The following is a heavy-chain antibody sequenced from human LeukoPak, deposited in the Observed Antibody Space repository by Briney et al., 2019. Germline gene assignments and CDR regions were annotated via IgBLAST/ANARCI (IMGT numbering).Heavy chain of an antibody. CDR3: ARESSGATPDY. J-gene: IGHJ4*02. CDR2: IYASGSP. CDR1: GGSVSRYY. D-gene: IGHD1-26*01. Sequence: SETLSLTCAVSGGSVSRYYWSWIRQRAGKGLEWISHIYASGSPNYNPSLKSRATMSVDTSKNHFSLKLSSVTAADTAVYYCARESSGATPDYWGQGTLVTVSS. V-gene: IGHV4-4*07.